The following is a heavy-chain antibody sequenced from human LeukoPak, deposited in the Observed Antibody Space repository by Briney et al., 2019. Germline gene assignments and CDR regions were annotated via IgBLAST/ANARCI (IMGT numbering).Heavy chain of an antibody. CDR3: ARDYYDSSGYLSEYYFDY. D-gene: IGHD3-22*01. CDR1: GFTFSSYS. Sequence: GGSLRLSCAASGFTFSSYSMNWVRQAPGKGLELVSSISSSSSYIYYADSVKGRFTISRDNAKNSLYLQMNSLRAEDTAVYYCARDYYDSSGYLSEYYFDYWGQGTLVTVSS. V-gene: IGHV3-21*01. J-gene: IGHJ4*02. CDR2: ISSSSSYI.